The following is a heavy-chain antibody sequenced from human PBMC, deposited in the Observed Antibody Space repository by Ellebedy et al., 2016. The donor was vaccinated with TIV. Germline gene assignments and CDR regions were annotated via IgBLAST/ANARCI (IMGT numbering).Heavy chain of an antibody. V-gene: IGHV3-7*01. CDR2: INEDGSEQ. Sequence: PGGSLRLSCAASGITFSGFWMSWVRQAPGQGTEWVANINEDGSEQQYVDSVKGRFTVARDNAHNSLYLEITSLKAEDTAVYFCASGGHLDFWGQGTLVTVSS. CDR1: GITFSGFW. J-gene: IGHJ4*02. CDR3: ASGGHLDF.